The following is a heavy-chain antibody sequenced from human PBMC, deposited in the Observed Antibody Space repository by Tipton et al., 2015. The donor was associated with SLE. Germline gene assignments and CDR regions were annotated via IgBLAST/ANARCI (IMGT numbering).Heavy chain of an antibody. CDR3: ARVSGPRGSFDY. CDR2: IDHSGTT. Sequence: GLVKPSETLSLSCTLSGGSIGSHYWSWIRQPPGKGPEWIGAIDHSGTTYYNPSLKSRVHISLDTSKNQFSLKLTSLTDADTAVFYWARVSGPRGSFDYWGQGKLVTVSS. D-gene: IGHD3-10*01. V-gene: IGHV4-59*04. J-gene: IGHJ4*02. CDR1: GGSIGSHY.